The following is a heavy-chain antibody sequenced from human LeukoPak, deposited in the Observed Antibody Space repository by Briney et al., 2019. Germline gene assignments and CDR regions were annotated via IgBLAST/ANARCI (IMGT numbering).Heavy chain of an antibody. J-gene: IGHJ3*01. CDR2: IWHDGSPK. CDR3: VTHYKWDLLVHAFDF. CDR1: GLPFSKYG. Sequence: GRSLRLSCAVSGLPFSKYGMHWVRQAPGKGLEWVATIWHDGSPKMYADSAKGRFTISRDDSKNMLYLQMNSLRADDTAEYYCVTHYKWDLLVHAFDFWGQGTRVTVSS. V-gene: IGHV3-33*01. D-gene: IGHD1-26*01.